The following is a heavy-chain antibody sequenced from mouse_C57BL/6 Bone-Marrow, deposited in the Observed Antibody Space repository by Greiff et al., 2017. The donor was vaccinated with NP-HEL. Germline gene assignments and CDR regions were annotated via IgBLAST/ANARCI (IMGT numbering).Heavy chain of an antibody. CDR1: GFTFSSYG. Sequence: EVHLVESGGDLVKPGGSLKLSCAASGFTFSSYGMSWVRQTPDKRLEWVATISCGGSYTYYPGSVKGRFTIARDNAKNTLYLQMSSLKSEDTAMYYCARRLGFYYYGSSYFYWYFDVWGTGTTVTVSS. D-gene: IGHD1-1*01. V-gene: IGHV5-6*01. CDR3: ARRLGFYYYGSSYFYWYFDV. CDR2: ISCGGSYT. J-gene: IGHJ1*03.